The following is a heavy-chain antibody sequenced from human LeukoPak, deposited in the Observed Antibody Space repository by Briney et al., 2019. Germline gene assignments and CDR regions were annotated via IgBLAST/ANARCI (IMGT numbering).Heavy chain of an antibody. J-gene: IGHJ3*02. V-gene: IGHV1-8*01. CDR1: GYTFTSYD. Sequence: GASVKVSCKASGYTFTSYDINWVRQATGQGLEWMGWMNPNSGNTGYAQKFQGRVTMTRNTSISTAYMELSSLRSEDTAVYYCARGSLRSGWGSYRYTADAFDIWGQGTMVTVSS. D-gene: IGHD3-16*02. CDR2: MNPNSGNT. CDR3: ARGSLRSGWGSYRYTADAFDI.